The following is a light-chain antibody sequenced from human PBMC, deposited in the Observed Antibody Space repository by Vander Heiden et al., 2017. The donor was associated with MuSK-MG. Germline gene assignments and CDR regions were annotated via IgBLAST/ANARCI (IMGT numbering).Light chain of an antibody. CDR3: QKDNTAPYT. CDR2: AAS. CDR1: QSFSNY. V-gene: IGKV1-27*01. Sequence: DIQMTQSPSSLSVSVGDRVTITCRASQSFSNYLAWYQQKPGKVPKLLIYAASTLQSGVPSRFSGSGSGTDFTLTISSLQPEDVATYYCQKDNTAPYTFGQGTKLEIK. J-gene: IGKJ2*01.